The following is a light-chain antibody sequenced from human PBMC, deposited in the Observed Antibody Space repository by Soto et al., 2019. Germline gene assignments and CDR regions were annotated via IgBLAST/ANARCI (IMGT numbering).Light chain of an antibody. CDR3: QHYNSYPWT. V-gene: IGKV3D-15*01. CDR2: GAS. Sequence: EIVMTQSPASLSVSPGERATLSCRASQRVASNLAWYQQKPGQAPRVFIYGASSRTTGIPDRFSGSGSGTEFTLTISSLQPDDFATYFCQHYNSYPWTFGQGTKVDIK. J-gene: IGKJ1*01. CDR1: QRVASN.